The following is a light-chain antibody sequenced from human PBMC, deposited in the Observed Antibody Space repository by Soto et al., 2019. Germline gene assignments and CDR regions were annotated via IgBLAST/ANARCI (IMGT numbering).Light chain of an antibody. CDR1: QSVNSND. V-gene: IGKV3D-20*01. Sequence: EIVLTQSPATLSLSPGERATLSCGASQSVNSNDLAWYQQKPGLAPRLLIYDVSNRASGIPDRFSGSGSGTVFTLTISRLEPEDFAVYYCQCYDNSRTFGQGTKVEIK. CDR2: DVS. J-gene: IGKJ1*01. CDR3: QCYDNSRT.